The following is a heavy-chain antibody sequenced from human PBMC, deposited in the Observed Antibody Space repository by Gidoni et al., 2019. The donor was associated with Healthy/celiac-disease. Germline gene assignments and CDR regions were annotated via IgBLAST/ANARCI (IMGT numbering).Heavy chain of an antibody. CDR3: ARDPAIWGSYRYYFDY. V-gene: IGHV3-21*01. D-gene: IGHD3-16*02. CDR1: GFTFSSYS. J-gene: IGHJ4*02. CDR2: ISSSSSYI. Sequence: EVQLVESGGGLVKPGGSLRLSCAASGFTFSSYSMNWVRQAPGKGLEWVSSISSSSSYIYYADSVKGRFTISRDNAKNSLYLQMNSLRAEDTAVYYCARDPAIWGSYRYYFDYWGQGTLVTVSS.